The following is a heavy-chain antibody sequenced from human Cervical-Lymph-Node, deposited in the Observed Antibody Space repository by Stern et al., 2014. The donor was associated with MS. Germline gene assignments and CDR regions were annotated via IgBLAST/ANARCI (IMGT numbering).Heavy chain of an antibody. CDR1: GGTFSSYA. CDR3: ARGGYSYGYEGYFDY. Sequence: QVQLMQSGAEVKKPGSSGKVSCKASGGTFSSYAISWVRQAPGQGLEWMGGIIPIFGTANYAQKFQGRVTITADESTSTAYMELSSLRSEDTAVYYCARGGYSYGYEGYFDYWGQGTLVTVSS. V-gene: IGHV1-69*01. CDR2: IIPIFGTA. J-gene: IGHJ4*02. D-gene: IGHD5-18*01.